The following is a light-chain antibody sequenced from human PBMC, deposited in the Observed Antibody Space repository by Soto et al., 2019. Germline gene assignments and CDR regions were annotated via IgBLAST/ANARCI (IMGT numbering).Light chain of an antibody. V-gene: IGKV1-5*01. CDR3: QHYHHYPRT. CDR2: GAC. J-gene: IGKJ1*01. CDR1: QDIKHW. Sequence: DIQMTQSPSTLSASVGDRVIITWRASQDIKHWLAWYQQIPGKAPKLLISGACQLHTGVPSRFSGSGSGTAFTIIITGLLPDDLAIYFCQHYHHYPRTFGKGTKVEV.